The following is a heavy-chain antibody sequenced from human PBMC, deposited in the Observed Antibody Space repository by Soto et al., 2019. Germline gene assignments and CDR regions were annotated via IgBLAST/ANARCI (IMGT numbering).Heavy chain of an antibody. Sequence: TLSLTCTVSTDSSSFTNSYWGWIRQPPGKGLQWIGSSSYNGGTFYNPSLKGRVVISFDTSKKQSSLQVTSVTAADTAVYFWARHRIEVVWRGFDCWGQGSPVTVYS. D-gene: IGHD3-10*01. CDR3: ARHRIEVVWRGFDC. V-gene: IGHV4-39*01. J-gene: IGHJ4*02. CDR1: TDSSSFTNSY. CDR2: SSYNGGT.